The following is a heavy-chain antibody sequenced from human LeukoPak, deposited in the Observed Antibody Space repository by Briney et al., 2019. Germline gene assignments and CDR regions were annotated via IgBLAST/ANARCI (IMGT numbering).Heavy chain of an antibody. CDR3: AKSYGSGNYFDY. CDR2: IYYSGSA. V-gene: IGHV4-59*01. J-gene: IGHJ4*02. CDR1: GGSISTYY. Sequence: SETLSLTCTVSGGSISTYYWNWVRQPPGKGQEWLGYIYYSGSANYNPSLKSRVTISVDTSKNQFSLKLSSVTAADTAVYYCAKSYGSGNYFDYWGQGTLVTVSS. D-gene: IGHD3-10*01.